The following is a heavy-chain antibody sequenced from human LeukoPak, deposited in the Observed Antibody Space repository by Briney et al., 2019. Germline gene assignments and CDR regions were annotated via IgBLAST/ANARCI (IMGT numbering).Heavy chain of an antibody. J-gene: IGHJ4*02. CDR1: GASIDSSY. CDR3: ARSVDIIASSGVVTPLDF. CDR2: IFHSGIS. Sequence: SETLSLTCSVSGASIDSSYWTWIRQPPGKGLEWMGYIFHSGISNSSPSLKTRVTFSLDASRSQFSLKLRSVTASDTAVYYCARSVDIIASSGVVTPLDFWGRGTLVTVSS. V-gene: IGHV4-4*09. D-gene: IGHD3-3*01.